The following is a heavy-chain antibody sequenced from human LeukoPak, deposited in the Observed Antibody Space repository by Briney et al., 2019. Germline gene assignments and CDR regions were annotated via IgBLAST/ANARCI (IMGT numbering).Heavy chain of an antibody. V-gene: IGHV6-1*01. CDR3: ASAEIIAAAGSFDY. Sequence: SQTLSLTCAISGDSVSSNSASWNWFRQSPSRGLEWLGRTYYRFKWYNDYAVSVKSRITINPDTSKNQFSLQLNSVTPENTAVYYCASAEIIAAAGSFDYWGQGTLVTVSS. D-gene: IGHD6-13*01. CDR1: GDSVSSNSAS. J-gene: IGHJ4*02. CDR2: TYYRFKWYN.